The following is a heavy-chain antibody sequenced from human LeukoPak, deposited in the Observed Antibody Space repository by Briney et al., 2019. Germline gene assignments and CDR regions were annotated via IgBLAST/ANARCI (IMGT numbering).Heavy chain of an antibody. CDR1: GGSFSGYY. Sequence: PSETLSLTCAVYGGSFSGYYWSWIRQPPGKGLEWIGEINHSGSTNYNPSLKSRVTISVDTSKNQFSLKLSSVTAADTAVYYCARDGRYYGSGSYLDYWGQGTLVTVSS. D-gene: IGHD3-10*01. CDR3: ARDGRYYGSGSYLDY. V-gene: IGHV4-34*01. J-gene: IGHJ4*02. CDR2: INHSGST.